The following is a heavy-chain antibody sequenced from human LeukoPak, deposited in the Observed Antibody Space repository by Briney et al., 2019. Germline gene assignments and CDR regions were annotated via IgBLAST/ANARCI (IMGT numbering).Heavy chain of an antibody. Sequence: ASVKVSCKASGYTFTGYYMHWVRQAPGQGLEWMGWINPNSGGTNYAQKFQGRVTMTRDTSISTAYMELSRLRSDDTAVYYCARLKDIVVVPAALNLFDYWGQGTLVTVSS. CDR2: INPNSGGT. CDR3: ARLKDIVVVPAALNLFDY. CDR1: GYTFTGYY. D-gene: IGHD2-2*01. V-gene: IGHV1-2*02. J-gene: IGHJ4*02.